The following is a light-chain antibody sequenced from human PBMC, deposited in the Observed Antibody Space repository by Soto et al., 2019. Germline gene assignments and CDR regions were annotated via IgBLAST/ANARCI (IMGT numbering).Light chain of an antibody. Sequence: EIEIPRSGWTLSASAGARARSTWRASQSINRWLAWYPKKTGKAPKIMIYKASTLESGVPSRFSGGGIGTEFPLTINRLQTEALATYECPHCNSYSVACAQGTKVDIK. CDR2: KAS. CDR3: PHCNSYSVA. CDR1: QSINRW. J-gene: IGKJ1*01. V-gene: IGKV1-5*03.